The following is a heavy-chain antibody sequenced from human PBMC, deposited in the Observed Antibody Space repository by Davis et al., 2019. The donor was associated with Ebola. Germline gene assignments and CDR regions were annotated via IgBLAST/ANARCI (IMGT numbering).Heavy chain of an antibody. D-gene: IGHD1-1*01. CDR1: GGSISSSSYY. J-gene: IGHJ5*02. Sequence: PSETLSLTCTVSGGSISSSSYYWGWIRQPPGKGLEWIGSIYYSGSTYYNPSLKSRVTISVDTSKNQFSLKLSSVTAADTAVYYCAKRNWYNWFDPWGQGTLVTVSS. CDR2: IYYSGST. V-gene: IGHV4-39*07. CDR3: AKRNWYNWFDP.